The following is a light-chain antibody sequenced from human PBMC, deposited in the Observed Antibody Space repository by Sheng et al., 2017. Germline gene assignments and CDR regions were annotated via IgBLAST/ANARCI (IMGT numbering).Light chain of an antibody. Sequence: EIVLTQSPGTLSLSPGERVTLSCRASQSVSDNYLAWYQQKPGQPPRALIYEASTRATGTPDRFSGSGSGTDFTLTISSLEPEDFAVYYCQQRSNWVTFGGGTKVEIK. CDR3: QQRSNWVT. CDR2: EAS. J-gene: IGKJ4*01. CDR1: QSVSDNY. V-gene: IGKV3D-20*02.